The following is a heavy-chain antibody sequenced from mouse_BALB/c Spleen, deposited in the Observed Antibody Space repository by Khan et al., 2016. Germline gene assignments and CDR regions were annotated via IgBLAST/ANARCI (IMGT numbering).Heavy chain of an antibody. D-gene: IGHD1-1*01. J-gene: IGHJ2*01. CDR1: GYTFSSYW. CDR2: ILPGSGST. CDR3: ARTPSRSSYYFDY. V-gene: IGHV1-9*01. Sequence: QVQLQQSGAELMKPGASVKISCKATGYTFSSYWIEWVKQRPGHGLEWIGEILPGSGSTNYNEKFKGKATFTADTSSNTAYMQLSSLTSEDSAVYYWARTPSRSSYYFDYWGQGTTLTVSS.